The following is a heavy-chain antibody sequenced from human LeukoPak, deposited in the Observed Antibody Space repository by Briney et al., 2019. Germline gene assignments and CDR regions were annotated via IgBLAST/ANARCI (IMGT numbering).Heavy chain of an antibody. Sequence: ASVKVSCKASGYTFTGYYMHWVRQAPGQALEWMGWINPNSGGTNYAQKFQGRVTMTRDTSISTAYMELSRLRSDDTAVYYCARDRGSEYHYYYYMDVWGKGTTVTVSS. V-gene: IGHV1-2*02. CDR2: INPNSGGT. CDR1: GYTFTGYY. J-gene: IGHJ6*03. CDR3: ARDRGSEYHYYYYMDV. D-gene: IGHD2/OR15-2a*01.